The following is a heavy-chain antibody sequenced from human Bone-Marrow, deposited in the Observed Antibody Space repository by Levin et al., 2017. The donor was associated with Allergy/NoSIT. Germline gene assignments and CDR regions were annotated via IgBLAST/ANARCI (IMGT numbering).Heavy chain of an antibody. D-gene: IGHD4/OR15-4a*01. Sequence: ESGPTLVKPAQTLTLTCNFSGFSLSARGMCVTWIRQPPGKPLEWLALIDWDGDKHYNRFLRTRLTISKDTSKNQVVLTMTNVDPFDTATYYCARIRDYGGHYYYGLDVWGQGTTVAVSS. CDR1: GFSLSARGMC. J-gene: IGHJ6*02. CDR2: IDWDGDK. CDR3: ARIRDYGGHYYYGLDV. V-gene: IGHV2-70*01.